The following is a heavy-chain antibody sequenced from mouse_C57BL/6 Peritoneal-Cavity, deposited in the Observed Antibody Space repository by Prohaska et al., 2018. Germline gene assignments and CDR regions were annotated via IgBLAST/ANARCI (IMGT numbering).Heavy chain of an antibody. J-gene: IGHJ1*03. Sequence: EVQLLETGGGLVQPGGSRGLSCEGSGFTFSGFWMSWVRQTPGKTLAWIGDINSDGNAINYAPSIKDRFTIFRDNDNSTLYVQYSNVRSQDTATDFRMRDGNYWYCDVWGTGTTVTVSS. CDR1: GFTFSGFW. V-gene: IGHV11-2*01. CDR3: MRDGNYWYCDV. D-gene: IGHD2-1*01. CDR2: INSDGNAI.